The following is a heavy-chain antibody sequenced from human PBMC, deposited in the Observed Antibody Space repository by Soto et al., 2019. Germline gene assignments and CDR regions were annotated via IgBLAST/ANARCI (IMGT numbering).Heavy chain of an antibody. V-gene: IGHV1-2*02. Sequence: QAQLVQSGAEVTQPGVSVKVSCEASGYSFTVYYIHWVRQAPGQGLEWMGWVNPNTGGTKYAQKFQGTVTMTRDTSITTAYLELSRLKSDDTAVYYCARQLAYWAGDCYTEPIDYWGQGTLVTVSS. D-gene: IGHD2-21*02. CDR1: GYSFTVYY. J-gene: IGHJ4*02. CDR3: ARQLAYWAGDCYTEPIDY. CDR2: VNPNTGGT.